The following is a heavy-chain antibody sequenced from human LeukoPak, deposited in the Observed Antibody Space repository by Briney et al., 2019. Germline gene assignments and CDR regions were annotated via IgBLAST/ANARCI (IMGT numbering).Heavy chain of an antibody. V-gene: IGHV1-58*02. Sequence: VASVKVSCKASGFTFTSSAMQWVRQARGQRLEWIGWIVVGSGNTNYAQKFQERVTITRDMSTSTAYMELSSRRSEDTAVYYCAAVTVTTEWVFDYWGQGTLVTVSS. CDR1: GFTFTSSA. D-gene: IGHD4-17*01. CDR2: IVVGSGNT. CDR3: AAVTVTTEWVFDY. J-gene: IGHJ4*02.